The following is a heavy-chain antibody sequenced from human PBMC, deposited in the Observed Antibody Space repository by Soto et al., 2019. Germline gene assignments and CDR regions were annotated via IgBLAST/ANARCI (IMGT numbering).Heavy chain of an antibody. D-gene: IGHD3-3*01. CDR3: AAFWSGFEHAFDI. J-gene: IGHJ3*02. CDR1: GGSISSSSYY. CDR2: IYYSGST. Sequence: SETLSLTCTVSGGSISSSSYYWGWIRQPPGKGLGWIGYIYYSGSTNYDPSLKSRVTISVDTSKNQFSLKLSSVTAADTAVYYCAAFWSGFEHAFDIWGQGTMVTVSS. V-gene: IGHV4-61*05.